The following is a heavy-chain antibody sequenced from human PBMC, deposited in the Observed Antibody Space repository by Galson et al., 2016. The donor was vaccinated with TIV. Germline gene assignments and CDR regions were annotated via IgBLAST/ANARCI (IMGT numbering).Heavy chain of an antibody. J-gene: IGHJ4*02. V-gene: IGHV3-23*01. CDR2: ISGSGVTT. Sequence: SGAEVKKPGESLKISCAASGFTFSNYALSWVRQAPGKGLEWVSSISGSGVTTFYADSVKGRFTISRDNSKNTLSLQMNSLRAEDKAVYYCEVDADGAYYYDSGDYYWGQGTLVTVSS. D-gene: IGHD3-22*01. CDR1: GFTFSNYA. CDR3: EVDADGAYYYDSGDYY.